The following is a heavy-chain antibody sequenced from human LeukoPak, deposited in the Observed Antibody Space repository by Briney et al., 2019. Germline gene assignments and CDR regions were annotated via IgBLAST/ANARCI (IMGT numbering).Heavy chain of an antibody. CDR3: VLSPLGAAGTWSGLFDY. CDR1: GYSISSGYY. J-gene: IGHJ4*02. V-gene: IGHV4-38-2*01. D-gene: IGHD6-13*01. CDR2: ISPSGST. Sequence: SETLSLTCAVSGYSISSGYYWGWIRQPPGKGLEWIGSISPSGSTFYNPSLKSRVTISVDTSKNQFSLKLRSVTAADTAVYYCVLSPLGAAGTWSGLFDYWGQGTLVTVSS.